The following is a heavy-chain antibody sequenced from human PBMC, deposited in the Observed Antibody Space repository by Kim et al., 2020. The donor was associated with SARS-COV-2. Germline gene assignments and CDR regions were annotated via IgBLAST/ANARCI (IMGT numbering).Heavy chain of an antibody. J-gene: IGHJ6*02. D-gene: IGHD4-4*01. V-gene: IGHV4-39*01. Sequence: LRSRVTISVDTSKNQFSLKLSSVTAADTAVYYCARTATVTTSDYYYGMDVWGQGTTVTVSS. CDR3: ARTATVTTSDYYYGMDV.